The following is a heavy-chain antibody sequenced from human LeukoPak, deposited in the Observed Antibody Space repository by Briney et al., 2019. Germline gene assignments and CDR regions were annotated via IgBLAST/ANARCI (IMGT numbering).Heavy chain of an antibody. V-gene: IGHV4-59*01. Sequence: SETLSLTCTVSGGSISSYYWSWIRQPPGKGLEWIGYIYYSGSTNYNPSLKSRVTISVDTSKNQFSLKLSSVTAADTAVYYCARVESSGWFHHWGQGTLVTVSS. D-gene: IGHD6-19*01. CDR2: IYYSGST. CDR3: ARVESSGWFHH. CDR1: GGSISSYY. J-gene: IGHJ5*02.